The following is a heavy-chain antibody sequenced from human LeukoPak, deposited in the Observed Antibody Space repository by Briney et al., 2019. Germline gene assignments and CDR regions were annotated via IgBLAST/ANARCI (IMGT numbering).Heavy chain of an antibody. CDR2: FDPEDGET. D-gene: IGHD3-9*01. CDR3: ATALLRYFDWSPFDY. V-gene: IGHV1-24*01. J-gene: IGHJ4*02. Sequence: ASAKVSCKASGYTFTSYDINWVRPATGQGLEWMGGFDPEDGETIYAQKFQGRVTMTEDTSTDTAYMELSSLRSEDTAVYYCATALLRYFDWSPFDYWGQGTLVTVSS. CDR1: GYTFTSYD.